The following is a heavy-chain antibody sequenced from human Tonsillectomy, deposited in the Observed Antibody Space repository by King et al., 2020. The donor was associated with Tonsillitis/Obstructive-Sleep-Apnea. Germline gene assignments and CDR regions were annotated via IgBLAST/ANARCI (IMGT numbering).Heavy chain of an antibody. J-gene: IGHJ5*02. CDR3: AKELEEGGQGLTTDWFDP. D-gene: IGHD4-11*01. Sequence: GQLVQSGGGVVQPGRSLRLSCAASGFTFSRYAMHWVRQAPGKGLEWVAVISFDGSNKYYADSVKGRFTISRVNSKNTQYLQMNSLRGEDTAVYYCAKELEEGGQGLTTDWFDPWGQGTLVTVSS. V-gene: IGHV3-30*18. CDR1: GFTFSRYA. CDR2: ISFDGSNK.